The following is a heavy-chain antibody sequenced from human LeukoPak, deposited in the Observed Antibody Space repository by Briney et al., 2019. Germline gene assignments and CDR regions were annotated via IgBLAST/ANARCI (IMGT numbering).Heavy chain of an antibody. CDR2: MNPNSGNT. CDR1: GYTFTSYD. V-gene: IGHV1-8*03. CDR3: ARKYYDFWSGHWYYYYMDV. J-gene: IGHJ6*03. D-gene: IGHD3-3*01. Sequence: ASVKVSCKASGYTFTSYDINWVRQATGQGLEWMGWMNPNSGNTGYAQKFQGRVTITRSTSISTAYMELSSLRSEDTAVYYCARKYYDFWSGHWYYYYMDVWGKGTTVTVSS.